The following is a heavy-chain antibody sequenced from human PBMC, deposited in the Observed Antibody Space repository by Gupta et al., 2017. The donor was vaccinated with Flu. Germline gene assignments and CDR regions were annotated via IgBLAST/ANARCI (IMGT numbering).Heavy chain of an antibody. J-gene: IGHJ6*03. CDR3: AKDGPWTASCPYYCYYMDV. CDR1: GFTFGSYG. D-gene: IGHD2-2*01. CDR2: IASDGSHK. Sequence: QMQLVESGGGVVQFGTSRRLSCAASGFTFGSYGMHWVRQDSGKGLEWVADIASDGSHKDYADSVRGRFTISRDNSKNTLSLEMDSLRVEDTAVYYCAKDGPWTASCPYYCYYMDVWGKGTTVTVSS. V-gene: IGHV3-30*18.